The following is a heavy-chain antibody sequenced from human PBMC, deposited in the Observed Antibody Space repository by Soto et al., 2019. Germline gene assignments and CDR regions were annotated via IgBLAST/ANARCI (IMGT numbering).Heavy chain of an antibody. V-gene: IGHV3-33*08. J-gene: IGHJ6*02. D-gene: IGHD2-15*01. CDR3: ARGDCTGAYCYSWPFNYGVDV. CDR2: IWYDGSNK. CDR1: GFTFNTYG. Sequence: QVQLVASGGGVVQPGGSLRLSCTTSGFTFNTYGMYWVRQAPGKGLEWVAIIWYDGSNKYYGVSVKGRFTISRDNSKNTLYLQMNSPRAEDTALYYCARGDCTGAYCYSWPFNYGVDVWGQGTTVTVAS.